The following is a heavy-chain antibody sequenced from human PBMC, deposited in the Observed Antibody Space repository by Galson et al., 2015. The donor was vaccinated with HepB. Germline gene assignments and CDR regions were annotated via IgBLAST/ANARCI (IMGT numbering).Heavy chain of an antibody. CDR2: ISSTGRTI. CDR1: GVTFSGYY. D-gene: IGHD4-23*01. J-gene: IGHJ1*01. Sequence: SLRLSCAASGVTFSGYYMSWVRQAPGKGLEWVSDISSTGRTIYYADSVKGRFTISRDNAKNSLYLQMNSLRAEDTAVYYCARRHGGPPSASCGQRTLVTASS. V-gene: IGHV3-11*01. CDR3: ARRHGGPPSAS.